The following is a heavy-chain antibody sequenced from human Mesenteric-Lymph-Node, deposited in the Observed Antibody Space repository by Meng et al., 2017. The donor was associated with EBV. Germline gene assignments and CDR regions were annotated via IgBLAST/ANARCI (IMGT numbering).Heavy chain of an antibody. CDR2: IYYSGST. CDR1: GGSISSSSYY. CDR3: GRGIRFYDSSGYSRVWFDP. Sequence: QLQEAGPGPVTPSGILSLPLAVPGGSISSSSYYWGWIRQPPGKGLEWIGSIYYSGSTYYNPSLKSRVTISLDTSKNQFSLKLTSVTAADTAMYYCGRGIRFYDSSGYSRVWFDPWGQGTLVTVSS. V-gene: IGHV4-39*07. D-gene: IGHD3-22*01. J-gene: IGHJ5*02.